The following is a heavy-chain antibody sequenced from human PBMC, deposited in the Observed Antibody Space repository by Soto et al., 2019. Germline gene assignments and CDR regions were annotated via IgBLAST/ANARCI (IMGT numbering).Heavy chain of an antibody. CDR3: AKDNVVNSGNFFDY. CDR1: GDSISSGGYS. D-gene: IGHD1-20*01. CDR2: IYQSGST. V-gene: IGHV4-30-2*01. J-gene: IGHJ4*02. Sequence: QLQLQESGSGLVKPSQTLSLTCAVSGDSISSGGYSWSWIRQAPGKGLEWIGYIYQSGSTYYNPSLKGGVPKPLHSPKNHFPLRLTLVTAPDTACYYCAKDNVVNSGNFFDYGGQGTRVT.